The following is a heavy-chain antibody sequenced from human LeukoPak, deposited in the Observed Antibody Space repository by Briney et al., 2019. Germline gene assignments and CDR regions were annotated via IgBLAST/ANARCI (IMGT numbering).Heavy chain of an antibody. CDR3: AKEWGRLLLQSGWFDP. CDR2: INHSGST. J-gene: IGHJ5*02. CDR1: GGSFSGYY. V-gene: IGHV4-34*01. Sequence: SETLSLTCAVYGGSFSGYYWSWIRLPPGKGLEWIGEINHSGSTNYNPSLKSRVTISVDTSKNQFSLKLSSVTAADTAVYYCAKEWGRLLLQSGWFDPWGQGTLVTVSS. D-gene: IGHD2-15*01.